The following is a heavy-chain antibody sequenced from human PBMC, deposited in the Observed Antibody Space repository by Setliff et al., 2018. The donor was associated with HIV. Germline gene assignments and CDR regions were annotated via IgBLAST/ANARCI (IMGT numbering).Heavy chain of an antibody. Sequence: GGSLRLSCAASGFTFSSYGMHWVRQAPGKGLEWVAFIRYDGSNKYYADSVKGRFTISRDNSKNVVYLHMNSLTAEDAAIYYCARRTLGFDAAGALDYWGQGTLVTV. CDR2: IRYDGSNK. V-gene: IGHV3-30*02. D-gene: IGHD2-15*01. CDR1: GFTFSSYG. CDR3: ARRTLGFDAAGALDY. J-gene: IGHJ4*02.